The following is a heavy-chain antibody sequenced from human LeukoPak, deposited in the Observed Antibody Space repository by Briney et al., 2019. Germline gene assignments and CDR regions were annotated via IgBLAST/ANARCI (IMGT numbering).Heavy chain of an antibody. D-gene: IGHD5-24*01. Sequence: TGGSLRLSCAVSGFTVSSNYMNWVRQAPGKGLEWVSVIYSGGSTYYADSVKGRFTFSRDNSKNTVYLQMNSLRAEDTAVYYCARVGRWLQGDFDYWGQGTLVTVSS. CDR1: GFTVSSNY. CDR2: IYSGGST. V-gene: IGHV3-66*01. J-gene: IGHJ4*02. CDR3: ARVGRWLQGDFDY.